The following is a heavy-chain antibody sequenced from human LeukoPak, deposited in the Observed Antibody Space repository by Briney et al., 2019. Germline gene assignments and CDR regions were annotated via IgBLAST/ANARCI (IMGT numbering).Heavy chain of an antibody. V-gene: IGHV4-38-2*01. J-gene: IGHJ4*02. CDR3: ARRTYCSSTSCYTFDY. CDR2: IYHSGST. Sequence: SETLSLTCAVSGYSISSGYYWGWIRQPPGKGLEWIGSIYHSGSTYYNPSLKSRVTISVDTSENQFSLKLSSVTAADTAVYYCARRTYCSSTSCYTFDYWGQGTLVTVSS. CDR1: GYSISSGYY. D-gene: IGHD2-2*02.